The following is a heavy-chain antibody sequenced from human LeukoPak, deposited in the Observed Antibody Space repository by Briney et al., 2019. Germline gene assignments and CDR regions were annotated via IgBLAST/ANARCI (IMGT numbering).Heavy chain of an antibody. D-gene: IGHD4-11*01. CDR2: IYYSGST. CDR1: GGSISSYY. Sequence: PSETLSLTCTVSGGSISSYYWSWIRQPPGKGLEWIGYIYYSGSTNYNPSLKSRVTISVDTSKNQFSLKLSPVTAADTAVYYCARETDYSNYLDYWGQGTLVTVSS. V-gene: IGHV4-59*01. J-gene: IGHJ4*02. CDR3: ARETDYSNYLDY.